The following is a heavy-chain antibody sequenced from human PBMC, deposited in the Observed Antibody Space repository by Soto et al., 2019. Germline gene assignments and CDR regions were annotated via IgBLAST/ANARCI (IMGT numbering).Heavy chain of an antibody. J-gene: IGHJ1*01. CDR3: SSDNVAARTTA. CDR1: GFTFGDYA. D-gene: IGHD6-6*01. Sequence: GWSLRLSCTTSGFTFGDYAMSWFRQAPGKGLEWVGFIRSKIYGGTTEYAASMEGRFTISRDDSKSIAYLQMDSLKAEDTGVYYGSSDNVAARTTAWGKGTMVTVSS. CDR2: IRSKIYGGTT. V-gene: IGHV3-49*03.